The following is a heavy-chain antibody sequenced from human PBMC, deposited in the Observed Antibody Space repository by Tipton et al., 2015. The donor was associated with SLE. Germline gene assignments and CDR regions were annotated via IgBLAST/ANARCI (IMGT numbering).Heavy chain of an antibody. CDR1: GYTFTGYY. J-gene: IGHJ3*02. D-gene: IGHD2-8*02. Sequence: QSGTEVKKPGASVKVSCKASGYTFTGYYMHWVRQAPGQGLEWMGRINPNSGGTNYAQKFQGRVTMTRDTSISTAYMELSRLRSDDTAVYYCARALDIVLVVYAPGAFDIWGQGTMVTVSS. CDR3: ARALDIVLVVYAPGAFDI. V-gene: IGHV1-2*06. CDR2: INPNSGGT.